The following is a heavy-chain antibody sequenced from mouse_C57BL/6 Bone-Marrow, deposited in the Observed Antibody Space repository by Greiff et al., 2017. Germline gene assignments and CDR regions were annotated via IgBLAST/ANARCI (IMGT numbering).Heavy chain of an antibody. CDR2: IHSSDSDT. CDR1: GYTFTSYW. Sequence: QVQLQQPGAELVKPGASVKVSCKASGYTFTSYWMHWVKQRPGQGLEWIGRIHSSDSDTNSNQKVKGKGTLTVDNSSSTAYLLHSSLTSEDSTVYYCAIGTTVVPWGQGATLTVSS. CDR3: AIGTTVVP. D-gene: IGHD1-1*01. V-gene: IGHV1-74*01. J-gene: IGHJ2*01.